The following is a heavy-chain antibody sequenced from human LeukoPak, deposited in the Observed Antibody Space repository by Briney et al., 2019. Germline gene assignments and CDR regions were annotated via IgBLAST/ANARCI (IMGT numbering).Heavy chain of an antibody. CDR3: ARGVEDYYDSSGYYDYFDY. CDR1: GYSFTSYW. CDR2: IYPGDSGT. J-gene: IGHJ4*02. V-gene: IGHV5-51*01. Sequence: PGESLKISCKGSGYSFTSYWIGWVRQMPGKGLEWMGIIYPGDSGTRYSPSFQGQVTISADKSISTAYLQWSSLKASDTAMYYCARGVEDYYDSSGYYDYFDYWGQGTLVTVSS. D-gene: IGHD3-22*01.